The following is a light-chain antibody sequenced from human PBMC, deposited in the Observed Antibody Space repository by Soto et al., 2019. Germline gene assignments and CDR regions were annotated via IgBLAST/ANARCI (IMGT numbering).Light chain of an antibody. J-gene: IGLJ1*01. V-gene: IGLV2-14*01. Sequence: QSALTQPPSASGSPGQSVTISCTGTSSDVGGYNYVSWYQQHPGKAPKLMIYEVNKRPSGVSNRFSGSKSANTASLTISGLQAEDEADYYCSSYTSSNTLVFGTGTKLTVL. CDR3: SSYTSSNTLV. CDR1: SSDVGGYNY. CDR2: EVN.